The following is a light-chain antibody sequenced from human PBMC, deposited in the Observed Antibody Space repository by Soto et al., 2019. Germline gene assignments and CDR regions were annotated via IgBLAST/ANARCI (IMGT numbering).Light chain of an antibody. J-gene: IGLJ2*01. CDR2: GNS. CDR1: SSNIGAGYD. Sequence: QSVLTQPPSVSGAPGQRVTISCTGSSSNIGAGYDVHWYQQLPGTAPKLLIYGNSNRPSGVPDRFSGSKSGTSASLAITGLQAEDEADYYCAAWDDSLSGLVFGGGTKVTVL. V-gene: IGLV1-40*01. CDR3: AAWDDSLSGLV.